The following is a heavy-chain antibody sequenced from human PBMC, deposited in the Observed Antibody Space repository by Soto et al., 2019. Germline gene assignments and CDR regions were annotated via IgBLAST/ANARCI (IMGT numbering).Heavy chain of an antibody. CDR3: ARDHYYYIWGSYRSRWFDP. CDR2: ISAYNGNT. J-gene: IGHJ5*02. Sequence: QVQLVQSGAEVKKPGASVKVSCKASGYTFTSYGISWVRQAPGQGLEWMGWISAYNGNTNYAQKLQGRFTMTTDTSTSTAYMELRSPRSDDTAVYCCARDHYYYIWGSYRSRWFDPWGQGTLVTVSS. D-gene: IGHD3-16*02. CDR1: GYTFTSYG. V-gene: IGHV1-18*01.